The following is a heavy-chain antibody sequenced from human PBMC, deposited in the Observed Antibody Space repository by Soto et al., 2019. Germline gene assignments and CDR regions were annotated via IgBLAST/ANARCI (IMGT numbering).Heavy chain of an antibody. Sequence: SETLSLTCTVSGGSISNYSWSWIRQPPGKGLDWIGYIYYSGSTNYNPSLKSRLTISVDTSKNQFSLKLSSVTAADTAVYYCARRLGSGEEGFYYYYYGMDVWGQGTTVTVSS. CDR1: GGSISNYS. CDR2: IYYSGST. D-gene: IGHD3-10*01. V-gene: IGHV4-59*08. CDR3: ARRLGSGEEGFYYYYYGMDV. J-gene: IGHJ6*02.